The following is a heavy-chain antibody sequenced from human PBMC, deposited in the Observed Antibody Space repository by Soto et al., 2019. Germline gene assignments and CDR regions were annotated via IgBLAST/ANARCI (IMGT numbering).Heavy chain of an antibody. CDR2: IKSKTDGGTT. J-gene: IGHJ6*02. CDR3: AGSGYYHNSGMDV. CDR1: GFTFSNAW. V-gene: IGHV3-15*07. D-gene: IGHD3-22*01. Sequence: PGGSMRLSCAASGFTFSNAWVNWVRQAPGKGLEWVGRIKSKTDGGTTDYAAPVKGRFTISRDDSKNTLYLQMNSLKTEDTAVYYCAGSGYYHNSGMDVWGQGTTVTVSS.